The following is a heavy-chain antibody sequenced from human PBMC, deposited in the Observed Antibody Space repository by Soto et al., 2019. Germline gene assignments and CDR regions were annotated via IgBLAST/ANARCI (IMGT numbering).Heavy chain of an antibody. V-gene: IGHV3-23*01. J-gene: IGHJ6*04. Sequence: WGSLRLSCAGSGFMLSDYAMTWVRQGPGKGLEWVSAISGSGDNTHYIDSVKGRFTISRDNSKNTLYLQMNRLRAEDTAVYYCAKDFLQDWGRDYYYVMDVWGKGTTVTVSS. CDR2: ISGSGDNT. CDR3: AKDFLQDWGRDYYYVMDV. D-gene: IGHD7-27*01. CDR1: GFMLSDYA.